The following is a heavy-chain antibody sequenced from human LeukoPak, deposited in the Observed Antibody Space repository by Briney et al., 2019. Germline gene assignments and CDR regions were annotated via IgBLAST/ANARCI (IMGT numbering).Heavy chain of an antibody. Sequence: SETLSLTCTVSGGSISSYYWSWIRQPPGKGLEGIGYIYTSGSTNYNPYLKSRVTISVDTSKNQFSLKLSSVTAADTAVYYCARHVPRTTLFGYWGQGTLVTVSS. V-gene: IGHV4-4*09. CDR1: GGSISSYY. CDR3: ARHVPRTTLFGY. D-gene: IGHD3-10*02. CDR2: IYTSGST. J-gene: IGHJ4*02.